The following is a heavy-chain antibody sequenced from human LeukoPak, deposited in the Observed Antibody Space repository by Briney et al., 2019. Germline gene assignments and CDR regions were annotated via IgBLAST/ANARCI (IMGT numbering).Heavy chain of an antibody. CDR2: INPSGGST. V-gene: IGHV1-46*01. Sequence: ASVKVSCKASGYTFTSYYTHWVRQAPGQGLEWMGIINPSGGSTSYAQTFQGRVTMTRDTSTSTVYMELSSLRSEDTAMYYCAKDGNLVWYSSGWSWHYWGQGTLVTVSS. CDR1: GYTFTSYY. CDR3: AKDGNLVWYSSGWSWHY. D-gene: IGHD6-19*01. J-gene: IGHJ4*02.